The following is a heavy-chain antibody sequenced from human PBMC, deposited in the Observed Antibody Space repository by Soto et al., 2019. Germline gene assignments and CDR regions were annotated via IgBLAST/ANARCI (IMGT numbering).Heavy chain of an antibody. CDR3: AREGQAPYYYHGMDV. V-gene: IGHV1-18*01. Sequence: QVQVVQSGDEVKKPGASVKVSCKASGYTFTNYGFSWVRQAPGQGLEWMGWISGYNGNTKYAEKFQGRVTMTTDTSTSKAHRERRSLRSDDTAVYYWAREGQAPYYYHGMDVWGQGTAVTVSS. CDR1: GYTFTNYG. CDR2: ISGYNGNT. J-gene: IGHJ6*02.